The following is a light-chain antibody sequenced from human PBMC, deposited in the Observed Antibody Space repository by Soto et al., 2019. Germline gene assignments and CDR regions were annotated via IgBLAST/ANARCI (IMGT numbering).Light chain of an antibody. V-gene: IGKV1-5*01. J-gene: IGKJ1*01. Sequence: DIQMTQSPSTLSASVGDRVTLTCRARQSISSWLAWYQQKPGKAPKLLIYDASSLESGVPSRFSGSGSGTEFTLTISSLQPDDFATYYCQQYNSYSAFGQGTKVDIK. CDR3: QQYNSYSA. CDR2: DAS. CDR1: QSISSW.